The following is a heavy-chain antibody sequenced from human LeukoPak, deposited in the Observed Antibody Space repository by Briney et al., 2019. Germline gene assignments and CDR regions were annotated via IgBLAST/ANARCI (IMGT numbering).Heavy chain of an antibody. V-gene: IGHV4-39*07. Sequence: PSETLSLTCTVSGGSISSSSYYWGWIRQPPGKGLEWIGSIYYSGSTYYNPSLKSRVTISVDTSKNQFSLKLSSVTAADTAVYYCARGIAAALRLFWFDPWGQGTLVTVSS. CDR3: ARGIAAALRLFWFDP. J-gene: IGHJ5*02. CDR2: IYYSGST. CDR1: GGSISSSSYY. D-gene: IGHD6-13*01.